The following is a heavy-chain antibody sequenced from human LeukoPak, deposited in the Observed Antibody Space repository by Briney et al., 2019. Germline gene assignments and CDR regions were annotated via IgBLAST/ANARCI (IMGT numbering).Heavy chain of an antibody. CDR2: ISGSTGTT. Sequence: GGSLPLTRPCCGCTFLKYPWAWVGQAPGKGLEWVSAISGSTGTTYYADSVKGRFTVSRDSSKNTLYLQMNSLRAEHRSGYYCSKNSSWEIYDYESFDYWGQGTLVTVSS. J-gene: IGHJ4*02. V-gene: IGHV3-23*01. CDR1: GCTFLKYP. D-gene: IGHD5-12*01. CDR3: SKNSSWEIYDYESFDY.